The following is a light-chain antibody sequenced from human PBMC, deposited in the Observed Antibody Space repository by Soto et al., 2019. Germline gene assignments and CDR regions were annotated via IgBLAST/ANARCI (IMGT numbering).Light chain of an antibody. CDR1: QSVYNNY. CDR2: GAS. CDR3: QQYGNSLT. Sequence: EIVLTQSPGTLSLSPGERVTLSCRASQSVYNNYLAWYQQRPGQAPRTLIYGASSRATGIPDRFSGSGSGKEFTLSISGLEHEDSEVYYCQQYGNSLTFGGGNKVEIK. J-gene: IGKJ4*01. V-gene: IGKV3-20*01.